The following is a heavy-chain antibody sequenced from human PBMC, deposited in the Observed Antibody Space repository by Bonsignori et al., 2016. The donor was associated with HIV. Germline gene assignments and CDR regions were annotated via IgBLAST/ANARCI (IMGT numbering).Heavy chain of an antibody. CDR3: ARGEQREFITIFGVVRTL. D-gene: IGHD3-3*01. V-gene: IGHV1-2*02. Sequence: VRQMPGKGLEWMGWINPNSGGTNYAQKFQGRVTMTRDTSISTAYMELSRLRSDDTAVYYCARGEQREFITIFGVVRTLWGQGTLVTVSS. CDR2: INPNSGGT. J-gene: IGHJ4*02.